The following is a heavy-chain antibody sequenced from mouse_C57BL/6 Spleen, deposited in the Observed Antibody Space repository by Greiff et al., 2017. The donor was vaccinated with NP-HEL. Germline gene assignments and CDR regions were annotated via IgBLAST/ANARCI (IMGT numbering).Heavy chain of an antibody. CDR3: ARPYYYGSSYERAYAMDY. J-gene: IGHJ4*01. CDR1: GFTFSSYT. CDR2: ISGGGGNT. V-gene: IGHV5-9*01. Sequence: EVHLVESGGGLVKPGGSLKLSCAASGFTFSSYTMSWVRQTPEKRLEWVATISGGGGNTYYPDSVKGRFTISRDNAKNTLYLQMSSLRSEDTALYYCARPYYYGSSYERAYAMDYWGQGTSVTVSS. D-gene: IGHD1-1*01.